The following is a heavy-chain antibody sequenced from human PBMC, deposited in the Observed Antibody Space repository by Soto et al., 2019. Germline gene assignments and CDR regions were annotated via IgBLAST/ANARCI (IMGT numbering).Heavy chain of an antibody. CDR1: GFTFSDYY. CDR3: ARDLGPQYQYGDLDY. Sequence: GGSLRLSCAASGFTFSDYYMSWIRQAPGKGLEWVSYTSSSGSTIYYADSVKGRFTISRDNAKNSLYLQMNSLRAEDTAVYYCARDLGPQYQYGDLDYWGQGTLVTVSS. J-gene: IGHJ4*02. D-gene: IGHD4-17*01. CDR2: TSSSGSTI. V-gene: IGHV3-11*01.